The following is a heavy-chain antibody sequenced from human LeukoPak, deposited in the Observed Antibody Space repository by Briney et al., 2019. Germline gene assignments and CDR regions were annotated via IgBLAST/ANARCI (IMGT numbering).Heavy chain of an antibody. CDR3: AKEISNWYNYFDY. V-gene: IGHV4-59*01. J-gene: IGHJ4*02. D-gene: IGHD6-13*01. CDR2: IYYSGST. CDR1: GGSISSYY. Sequence: SETLSLTCTVSGGSISSYYWSWIRQPPGKGLEWIGYIYYSGSTNYNPSLKSRVTISLDTSKNQFSLKLNSVTAADTAVYHCAKEISNWYNYFDYWGQGTLVTVSS.